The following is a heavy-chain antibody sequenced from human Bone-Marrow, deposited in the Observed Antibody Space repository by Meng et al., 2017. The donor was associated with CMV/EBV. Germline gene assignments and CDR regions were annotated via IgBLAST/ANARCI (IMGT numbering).Heavy chain of an antibody. CDR3: ARDLSSYGPYSNFDY. CDR2: IYYSGST. D-gene: IGHD5-18*01. Sequence: SETLSLTCTVSGGSISSSSYYWGWIRQPPGKGLEWIGSIYYSGSTYYNPSLKSRVTISVDTSKNQFSLKLSSVTAADTAVYYCARDLSSYGPYSNFDYWGQGTTVTVSS. J-gene: IGHJ4*03. V-gene: IGHV4-39*07. CDR1: GGSISSSSYY.